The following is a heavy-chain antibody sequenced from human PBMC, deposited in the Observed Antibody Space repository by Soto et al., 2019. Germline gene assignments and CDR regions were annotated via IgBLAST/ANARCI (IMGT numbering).Heavy chain of an antibody. CDR3: AKEGGLRYFDWSALDY. CDR1: GFTFSSYA. Sequence: GXLRLSCTSSGFTFSSYAMSWVRQAPGKGLEWVSAISGSGGSTYYADSVKGRFTISRDNSKNTLYLQMNSLRAEDTAVYYCAKEGGLRYFDWSALDYWGQGTLVTVSS. CDR2: ISGSGGST. V-gene: IGHV3-23*01. D-gene: IGHD3-9*01. J-gene: IGHJ4*02.